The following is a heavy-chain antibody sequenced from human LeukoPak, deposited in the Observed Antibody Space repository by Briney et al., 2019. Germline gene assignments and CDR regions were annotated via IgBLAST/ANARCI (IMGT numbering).Heavy chain of an antibody. J-gene: IGHJ4*02. V-gene: IGHV3-23*01. CDR3: STVPTPPVVGPWAEPYLDY. Sequence: GGSLRLSCAASGFTFSSYAMSWVRQAPGKGLEWVSAISGSGGSTYYADSVKGRFTISRDNSKNTLYLQMNSLRAEDTAVYYCSTVPTPPVVGPWAEPYLDYWGQGTLVTVSS. CDR2: ISGSGGST. D-gene: IGHD3-22*01. CDR1: GFTFSSYA.